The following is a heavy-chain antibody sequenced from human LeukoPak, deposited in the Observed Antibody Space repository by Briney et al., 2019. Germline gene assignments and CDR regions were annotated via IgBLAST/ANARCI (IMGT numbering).Heavy chain of an antibody. Sequence: ASVTVSCKASGYTFTSYGISWVRQAPGQGLEWMGWISAYNGNTNYAQKLQGRVTMTTDTSTSTAYMELRSLRSDDTAVYYCARDALRGPWRFDCSSTSCYSYYYYGMDVWGQGTTVTVSS. CDR1: GYTFTSYG. V-gene: IGHV1-18*01. CDR3: ARDALRGPWRFDCSSTSCYSYYYYGMDV. CDR2: ISAYNGNT. J-gene: IGHJ6*02. D-gene: IGHD2-2*01.